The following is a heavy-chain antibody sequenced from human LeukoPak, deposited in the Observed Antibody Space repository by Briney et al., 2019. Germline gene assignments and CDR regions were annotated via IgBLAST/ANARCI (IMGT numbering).Heavy chain of an antibody. CDR3: AKVWIGSTGYYFDY. J-gene: IGHJ4*02. CDR2: ISISGTSA. CDR1: GFTFSNFP. D-gene: IGHD3-22*01. V-gene: IGHV3-23*05. Sequence: GGSLRLSCAASGFTFSNFPMFWVRQAPGKGLEWVSGISISGTSAYYADFVKGRFTMPRDNSKKTVYLEMNSLRVEDTALYYCAKVWIGSTGYYFDYWGQGTLVTVSS.